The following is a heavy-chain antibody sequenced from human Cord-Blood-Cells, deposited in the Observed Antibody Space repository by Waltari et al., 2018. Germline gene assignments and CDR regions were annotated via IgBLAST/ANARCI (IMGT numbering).Heavy chain of an antibody. J-gene: IGHJ4*02. CDR2: INHSGST. CDR3: ARGLTSGYYDSSGYYY. D-gene: IGHD3-22*01. CDR1: GGSFSGYS. V-gene: IGHV4-34*01. Sequence: QVQLQQWGAGLLKPSETLSLTCAVYGGSFSGYSWIWIRKPPGKGLEWIGEINHSGSTNYNPFLKSRVTISVDTSKNQFSLKLSSVTAADTAVYYCARGLTSGYYDSSGYYYWGQGTLVTVSS.